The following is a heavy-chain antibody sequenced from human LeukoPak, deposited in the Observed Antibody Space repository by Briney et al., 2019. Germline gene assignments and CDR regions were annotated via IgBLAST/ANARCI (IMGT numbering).Heavy chain of an antibody. Sequence: GASVKVSCKASGGTFSSYAISWVRQAPGQGLEWMGWINPNSGGRNFAQKFQGRVTMTRDTSISTAYMELSRLRSDDTAVYYCARDGSTTVVTPGAYWGQGTLVTVSS. CDR1: GGTFSSYA. V-gene: IGHV1-2*02. J-gene: IGHJ4*02. D-gene: IGHD4-23*01. CDR3: ARDGSTTVVTPGAY. CDR2: INPNSGGR.